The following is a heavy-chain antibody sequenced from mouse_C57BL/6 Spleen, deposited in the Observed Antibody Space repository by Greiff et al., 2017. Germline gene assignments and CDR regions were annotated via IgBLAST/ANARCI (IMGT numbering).Heavy chain of an antibody. V-gene: IGHV1-15*01. J-gene: IGHJ3*01. CDR1: GYTFTDYE. Sequence: VKLQESGAELVRPGASVTLSCKASGYTFTDYEMHWVKQTPVHGLEWIGAIDPETGGTAYNQKFKGKAILTADKSSSTAYMELRSLTSEDSAVYYCTRGEGLLFAYWGQGTLVTVSA. CDR3: TRGEGLLFAY. CDR2: IDPETGGT. D-gene: IGHD1-1*01.